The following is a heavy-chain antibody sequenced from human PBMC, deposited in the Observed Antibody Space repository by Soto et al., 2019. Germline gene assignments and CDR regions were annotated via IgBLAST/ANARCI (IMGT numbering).Heavy chain of an antibody. CDR2: IYYSGST. Sequence: SETLSLTCTVSGGSISSSSYYWGWIRQPPGKGLEWIGSIYYSGSTYYNPSLKSRVTISVDTSKNQFSLKLSSVTAADTAVYYCARRGVPALYYYYYMDVWGKGTTVTVSS. CDR3: ARRGVPALYYYYYMDV. V-gene: IGHV4-39*01. D-gene: IGHD2-2*01. J-gene: IGHJ6*03. CDR1: GGSISSSSYY.